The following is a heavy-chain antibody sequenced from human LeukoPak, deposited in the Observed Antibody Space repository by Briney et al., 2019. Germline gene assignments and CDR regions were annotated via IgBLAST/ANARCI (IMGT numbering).Heavy chain of an antibody. J-gene: IGHJ4*02. CDR2: IDPSSTYI. CDR1: GFTFSSYS. CDR3: ARAPTVLVGYCSSSSCQADY. D-gene: IGHD2-2*01. Sequence: GGSLRLSCAASGFTFSSYSMNWVRQAPGKGLEWVSTIDPSSTYIYYADSVKGRFTISRDNAENSLYLQMNSLRVEDTAVYYCARAPTVLVGYCSSSSCQADYWGQGALVTVSS. V-gene: IGHV3-21*01.